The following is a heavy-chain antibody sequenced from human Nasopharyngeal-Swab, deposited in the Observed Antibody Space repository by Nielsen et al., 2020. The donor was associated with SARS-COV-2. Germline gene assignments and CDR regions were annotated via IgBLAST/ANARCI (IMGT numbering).Heavy chain of an antibody. CDR3: ARSFGDFAVGEGYYGMDV. CDR2: IYYSGST. J-gene: IGHJ6*02. V-gene: IGHV4-59*12. CDR1: GGSISSYY. Sequence: SETLSLTCTVSGGSISSYYWSWIRQPPGKGLEWIWYIYYSGSTNYNPSLKSRITISVDTSENQFSLKLSSVTAADTAVYYCARSFGDFAVGEGYYGMDVWGQGTTVTVSS. D-gene: IGHD3-16*01.